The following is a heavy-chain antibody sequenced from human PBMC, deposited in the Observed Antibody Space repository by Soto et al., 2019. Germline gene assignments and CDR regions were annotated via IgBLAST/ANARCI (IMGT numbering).Heavy chain of an antibody. J-gene: IGHJ5*02. D-gene: IGHD3-16*01. Sequence: QVQLQESGPGLVKPSQTLSLTCTVSGRSISSGGYYWSWIRQLPGKGLEWIGYIYCSGSTNSNPSLRSRLTISVDISKNQFSLKLNSVTAADTAVYYCAMGGDWFDPWGQGTLVTVSS. CDR1: GRSISSGGYY. V-gene: IGHV4-31*03. CDR3: AMGGDWFDP. CDR2: IYCSGST.